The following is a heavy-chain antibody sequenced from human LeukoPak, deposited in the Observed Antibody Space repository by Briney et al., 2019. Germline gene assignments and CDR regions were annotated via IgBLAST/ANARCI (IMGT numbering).Heavy chain of an antibody. J-gene: IGHJ4*02. CDR1: GYSISSGYY. V-gene: IGHV4-4*07. D-gene: IGHD3-10*01. Sequence: SETLSVTCRVSGYSISSGYYWDWIRQPAGKGLEWIGHMYATGTTNYNPSLKSRVTMSIDTSKNQFSLNLRSVTAADTAVYYCAKVAKYYYGPETYFFFEHWGQGTLVTVSS. CDR2: MYATGTT. CDR3: AKVAKYYYGPETYFFFEH.